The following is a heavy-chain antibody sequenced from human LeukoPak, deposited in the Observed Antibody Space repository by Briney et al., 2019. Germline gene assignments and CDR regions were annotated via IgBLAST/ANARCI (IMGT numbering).Heavy chain of an antibody. CDR1: GFTFSDSF. CDR2: FRNNANSYTA. V-gene: IGHV3-72*01. D-gene: IGHD6-13*01. J-gene: IGHJ4*02. Sequence: PGGSLRLSCAASGFTFSDSFMSWVRQAPGKGLEWVARFRNNANSYTAEYAASVKGRFTISRHESKNSLYLHISSLETEDAAVYYCATSRWYRLAYWGQGSLVTVSS. CDR3: ATSRWYRLAY.